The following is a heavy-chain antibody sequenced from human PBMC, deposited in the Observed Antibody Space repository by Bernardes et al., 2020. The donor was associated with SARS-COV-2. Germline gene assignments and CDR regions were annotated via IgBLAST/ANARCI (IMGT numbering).Heavy chain of an antibody. J-gene: IGHJ4*02. CDR1: GGSFSDYY. D-gene: IGHD3-9*01. CDR3: AKFKVLRHLDWSLSWLEYYSVS. CDR2: IDHSGST. Sequence: SETLSLTCAVYGGSFSDYYWSWIRQPPGKGLEWIGEIDHSGSTSYNPSLTSRVTISVDTSKNQFSLKLSSVTAADTAVYFCAKFKVLRHLDWSLSWLEYYSVSWGQGTLVTVSS. V-gene: IGHV4-34*01.